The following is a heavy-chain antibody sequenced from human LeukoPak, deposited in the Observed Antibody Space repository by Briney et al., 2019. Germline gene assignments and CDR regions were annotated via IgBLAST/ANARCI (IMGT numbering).Heavy chain of an antibody. CDR3: AKDQMVRGENYFDY. V-gene: IGHV3-23*01. D-gene: IGHD3-10*01. J-gene: IGHJ4*02. Sequence: GGSLRLSCAASGFTFSSYGMSWVRQAPGKGLEWVSAISGSGGSTYYADSVKGRFTISRGNSKNTLYLQMNSLRAEDTAVYYCAKDQMVRGENYFDYWGQGTLVTVSS. CDR1: GFTFSSYG. CDR2: ISGSGGST.